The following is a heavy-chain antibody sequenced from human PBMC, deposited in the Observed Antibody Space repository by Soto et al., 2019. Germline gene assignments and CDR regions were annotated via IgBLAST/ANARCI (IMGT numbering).Heavy chain of an antibody. V-gene: IGHV4-34*01. J-gene: IGHJ4*02. Sequence: SETLSLTCAVYGGSFSGYYWSWIRQPPGKGLEWIGEINHSGSTNYNPSLKSRVTISVDTSKNQFSLKLSSVTAADTAVYYCATGSGYSSSSIYYWGQGTLVTVSS. CDR3: ATGSGYSSSSIYY. CDR2: INHSGST. CDR1: GGSFSGYY. D-gene: IGHD6-13*01.